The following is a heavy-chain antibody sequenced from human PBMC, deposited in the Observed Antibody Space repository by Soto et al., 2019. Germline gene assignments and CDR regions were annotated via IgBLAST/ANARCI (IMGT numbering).Heavy chain of an antibody. V-gene: IGHV3-30-3*01. D-gene: IGHD6-19*01. CDR2: ISYDGSNK. CDR1: GFTFSSYA. J-gene: IGHJ4*02. Sequence: QVQLVESGGGVVQPGRSLRLSCAASGFTFSSYAMHWVRQAPGKGLEWVAVISYDGSNKYYADSVKGRFTISRDNSENTLYLQMNSLRAEDTAVYYCARTPSRVLIAVAGILDYWGQGTLVTVSS. CDR3: ARTPSRVLIAVAGILDY.